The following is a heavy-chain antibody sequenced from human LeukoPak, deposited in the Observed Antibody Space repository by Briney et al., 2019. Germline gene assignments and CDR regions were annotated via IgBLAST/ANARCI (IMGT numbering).Heavy chain of an antibody. D-gene: IGHD6-6*01. CDR2: IYYSGST. Sequence: PSETLSLTCTVSGGSISSSSYYWGWIRQPPGKGLEWIGSIYYSGSTYYNPSLKSRVTISVDTSKNQFSLKLSSVTAADTAVYYCARLWYSSSSLDYWGQGTLVTVSS. CDR3: ARLWYSSSSLDY. J-gene: IGHJ4*02. V-gene: IGHV4-39*01. CDR1: GGSISSSSYY.